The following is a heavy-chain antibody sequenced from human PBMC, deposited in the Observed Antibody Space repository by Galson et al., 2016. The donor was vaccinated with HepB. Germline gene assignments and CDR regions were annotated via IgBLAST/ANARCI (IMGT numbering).Heavy chain of an antibody. Sequence: CAISGDSVSRTTAAWNWIRQSPARGLEWLGRTHYNFKRNNDYASSVKSRIIINPDTSKNQFSLRLISVTPEDTAVYYCARGMRNYYAMDVWGQGTTVTVSS. CDR2: THYNFKRNN. CDR3: ARGMRNYYAMDV. CDR1: GDSVSRTTAA. J-gene: IGHJ6*02. V-gene: IGHV6-1*01.